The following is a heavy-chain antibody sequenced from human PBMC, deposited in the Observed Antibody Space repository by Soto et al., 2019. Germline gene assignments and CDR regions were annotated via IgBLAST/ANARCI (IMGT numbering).Heavy chain of an antibody. J-gene: IGHJ6*02. CDR1: GYTFTSYG. CDR3: ARSYCSGGSCYQVYYYGMDV. Sequence: ASVKVSCKASGYTFTSYGISWVRQAPGQRLEGMGWINAYNGNTKYAQKFQGRVTITRDTSASTAYMELSSLRSEDTAVYYCARSYCSGGSCYQVYYYGMDVWGQGTTVTVSS. CDR2: INAYNGNT. V-gene: IGHV1-18*01. D-gene: IGHD2-15*01.